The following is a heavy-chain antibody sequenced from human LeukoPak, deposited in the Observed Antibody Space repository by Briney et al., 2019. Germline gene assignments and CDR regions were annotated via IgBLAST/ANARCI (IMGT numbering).Heavy chain of an antibody. Sequence: GGSLRLSCAASGFTFSSYGMHWVRQAPGKGLEWVAFIRYDGSNKYYADSVKGRFTISRDNSKNTLYLRMNSLRAEDTAVYYCAKGPVDAIRNAFDIWGQGTMVTVSS. CDR1: GFTFSSYG. D-gene: IGHD1-14*01. J-gene: IGHJ3*02. CDR2: IRYDGSNK. CDR3: AKGPVDAIRNAFDI. V-gene: IGHV3-30*02.